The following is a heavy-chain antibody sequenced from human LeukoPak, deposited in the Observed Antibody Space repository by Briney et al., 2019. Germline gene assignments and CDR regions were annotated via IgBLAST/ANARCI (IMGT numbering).Heavy chain of an antibody. Sequence: GASVKVSCKAPGYTLTNYGISWVRQAPGQGLEWMGRIIPILGIANYAQKFQGRVTITADKSTSTAYMELSSLRSEDTAVYYCARDSDGYCSSTSCYSHYYYYGMDVWGQGTTVTVSS. J-gene: IGHJ6*02. V-gene: IGHV1-69*04. CDR1: GYTLTNYG. D-gene: IGHD2-2*03. CDR2: IIPILGIA. CDR3: ARDSDGYCSSTSCYSHYYYYGMDV.